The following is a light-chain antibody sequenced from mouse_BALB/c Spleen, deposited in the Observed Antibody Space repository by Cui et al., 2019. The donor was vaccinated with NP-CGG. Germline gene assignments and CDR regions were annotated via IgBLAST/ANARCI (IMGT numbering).Light chain of an antibody. CDR1: TGAVTTSNY. Sequence: QPVVTQESALTTSPGETVTLTCRSSTGAVTTSNYANWVQEKPDHLFTGLIGGTNNRAPGFPARFSGSLIGDKAALTITGAQTEDEAIYFCALWYSNHWVFGGGTKLTVL. CDR2: GTN. V-gene: IGLV1*01. J-gene: IGLJ1*01. CDR3: ALWYSNHWV.